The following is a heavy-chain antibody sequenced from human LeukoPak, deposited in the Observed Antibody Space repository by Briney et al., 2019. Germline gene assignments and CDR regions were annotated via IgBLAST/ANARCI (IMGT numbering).Heavy chain of an antibody. J-gene: IGHJ3*02. CDR2: ISYDGSNK. Sequence: PGGSLRLSCAASGFTFSSYAMHWVRQAPGKGLEWVAVISYDGSNKYYADSVKGRFIISRDNSKNTLYLQMNSLRAEDTAVYYCARAGRGIVVVRRAFDIWGQGTMVTVSS. D-gene: IGHD3-22*01. V-gene: IGHV3-30-3*01. CDR1: GFTFSSYA. CDR3: ARAGRGIVVVRRAFDI.